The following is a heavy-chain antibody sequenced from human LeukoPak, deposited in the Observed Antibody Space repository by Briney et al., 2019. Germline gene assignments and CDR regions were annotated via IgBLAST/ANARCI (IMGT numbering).Heavy chain of an antibody. J-gene: IGHJ4*02. CDR2: IYYSGGT. Sequence: SETLSLTCTVSGGSISSNGYYWSWIRQQPGKGLEWIGYIYYSGGTYYNSSLTSRVTISVDTSKNHFSLKLSSVTAADTAVYYCARDGDSTGYYFAYWGQGTLVTVSS. D-gene: IGHD3-22*01. CDR1: GGSISSNGYY. CDR3: ARDGDSTGYYFAY. V-gene: IGHV4-31*03.